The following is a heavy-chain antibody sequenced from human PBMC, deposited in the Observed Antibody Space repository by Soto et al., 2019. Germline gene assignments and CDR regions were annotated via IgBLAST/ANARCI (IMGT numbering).Heavy chain of an antibody. Sequence: PSETLSLTCAVYGGSFSGYYWSWIRQPPGKGLEWIGEINHSGSTNYNPSLKSRVTISVDTSKNQFSLKLSSVTAADTAVYYCARDSSSFRYYGMDVWGQGTTVSVSS. CDR1: GGSFSGYY. J-gene: IGHJ6*02. D-gene: IGHD6-13*01. CDR2: INHSGST. CDR3: ARDSSSFRYYGMDV. V-gene: IGHV4-34*01.